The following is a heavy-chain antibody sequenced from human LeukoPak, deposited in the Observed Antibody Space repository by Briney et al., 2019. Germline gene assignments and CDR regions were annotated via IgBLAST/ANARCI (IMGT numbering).Heavy chain of an antibody. CDR2: IYPGDSET. CDR3: ARRYSGRYEFDY. Sequence: HGESLKISCKGSGNSFTNYWIGWVRQMPGKGLGWMGIIYPGDSETRYSPSFQGQVTISADKSISTAYLQWSSLKASDTAMYYCARRYSGRYEFDYWGQGTLVTVSS. D-gene: IGHD1-26*01. V-gene: IGHV5-51*01. J-gene: IGHJ4*02. CDR1: GNSFTNYW.